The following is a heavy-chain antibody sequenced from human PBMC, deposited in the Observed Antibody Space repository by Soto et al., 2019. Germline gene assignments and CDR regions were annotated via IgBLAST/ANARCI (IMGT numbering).Heavy chain of an antibody. CDR2: ISGSGGST. V-gene: IGHV3-23*01. D-gene: IGHD6-13*01. J-gene: IGHJ4*02. CDR3: AKSTRGGAATLIRDY. CDR1: GFTFSIYA. Sequence: EVQLLEAGGGLVQPGGSLRLSCAAAGFTFSIYAISWVRQAPVKGLEWVSAISGSGGSTYYADSVKGRFTISRDNSKNKLYLQMNSLRADDTAVYYCAKSTRGGAATLIRDYWGQGTLVTVSS.